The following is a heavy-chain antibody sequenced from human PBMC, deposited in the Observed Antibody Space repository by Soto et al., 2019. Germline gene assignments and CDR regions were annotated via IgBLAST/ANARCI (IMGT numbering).Heavy chain of an antibody. J-gene: IGHJ4*02. Sequence: DVQLVESGGGLVQPGGSLRLSCAISGFSVSSNYLSWVRQAPGKGLEWVSVHYSGGSTYYADSVQGRFTISRDKSNNTLYLQMRRVRAEDTAMYYCAIVRVADSALDHWGQGTLVTVSS. D-gene: IGHD3-10*02. CDR1: GFSVSSNY. CDR2: HYSGGST. CDR3: AIVRVADSALDH. V-gene: IGHV3-53*01.